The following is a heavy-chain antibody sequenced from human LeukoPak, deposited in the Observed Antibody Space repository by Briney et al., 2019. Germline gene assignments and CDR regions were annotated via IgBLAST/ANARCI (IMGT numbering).Heavy chain of an antibody. CDR2: VRNNVRSYTT. CDR1: GFTFSSYS. D-gene: IGHD2-2*01. V-gene: IGHV3-72*01. CDR3: ARGASSSRPRYYYGLDV. Sequence: GGSLRLSCAASGFTFSSYSMNWVRQTPGEGLQWIGRVRNNVRSYTTEYAASLKGRFSVSRDDSEKSVYLQMNSLQIEDTAVYYCARGASSSRPRYYYGLDVWGRGTTVTVSS. J-gene: IGHJ6*02.